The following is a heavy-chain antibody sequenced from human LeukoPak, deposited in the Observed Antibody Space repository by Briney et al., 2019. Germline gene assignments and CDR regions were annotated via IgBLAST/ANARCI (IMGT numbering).Heavy chain of an antibody. J-gene: IGHJ4*02. Sequence: ASVKVSCKASGYTFIGNYLHWVRQAPGQGLEWMGWMNPKSGGTNYLQKFQGRVIMTRDTSINTAYMELIRLKSDDTAVYYCARLRDSSSPGDFDFWGQGTLVTVFS. CDR1: GYTFIGNY. D-gene: IGHD6-6*01. V-gene: IGHV1-2*02. CDR2: MNPKSGGT. CDR3: ARLRDSSSPGDFDF.